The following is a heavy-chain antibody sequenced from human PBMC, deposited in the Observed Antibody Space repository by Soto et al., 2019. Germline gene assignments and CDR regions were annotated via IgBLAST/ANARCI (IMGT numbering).Heavy chain of an antibody. CDR2: INPGNSDT. CDR3: ARLQGVRSPAYYLGMDV. J-gene: IGHJ6*02. CDR1: GYSFAGYW. V-gene: IGHV5-51*01. D-gene: IGHD3-10*01. Sequence: PGESLKISCKGSGYSFAGYWIGWVRQMPGKGLEWMGIINPGNSDTRYSPSFQGQVAISADKSISTAYLQWSSLKASDTAMYYCARLQGVRSPAYYLGMDVWGQGTTVTVSS.